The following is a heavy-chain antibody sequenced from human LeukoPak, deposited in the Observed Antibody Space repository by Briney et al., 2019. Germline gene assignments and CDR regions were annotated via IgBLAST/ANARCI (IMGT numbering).Heavy chain of an antibody. CDR1: GFTFSSYA. V-gene: IGHV3-64*01. CDR2: ISSNGGST. J-gene: IGHJ3*02. D-gene: IGHD6-13*01. Sequence: PGGSLRFSCAASGFTFSSYAMHWVRQAPGKGLEYVSAISSNGGSTYYANSLKGRFTISRDNSKNTLYLQMCSLRAEDMAVYYFARVYSSSGYAAFDIWGQGTMVTVPS. CDR3: ARVYSSSGYAAFDI.